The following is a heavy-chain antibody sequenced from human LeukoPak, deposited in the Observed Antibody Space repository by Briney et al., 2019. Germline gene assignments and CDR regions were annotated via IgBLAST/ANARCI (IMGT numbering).Heavy chain of an antibody. CDR3: ARIGYSSSWPAPYYYYYYMDV. D-gene: IGHD6-13*01. CDR1: GGSISSYY. V-gene: IGHV4-59*01. J-gene: IGHJ6*03. CDR2: IYYSGST. Sequence: SETLSLTCTVSGGSISSYYWSWIRQPPGKGLEWIGYIYYSGSTNYNPSLKSRVTISVDTSKNQFSLKLSSVTAADTAVYYCARIGYSSSWPAPYYYYYYMDVWGKGTTVTVSS.